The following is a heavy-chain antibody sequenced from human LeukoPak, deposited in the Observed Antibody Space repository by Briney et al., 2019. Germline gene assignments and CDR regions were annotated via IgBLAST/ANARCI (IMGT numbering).Heavy chain of an antibody. V-gene: IGHV1-2*02. Sequence: ASVKVSCKASGYTFTGYYMHWVRQVPGQGLEWMGWINPNSGGTNYAQKFQGRVTMTRDTSISTAYMELSRLRSDDTAVYYCAREKAAAGTSLLNFDYWGQGTLVTVSS. J-gene: IGHJ4*02. D-gene: IGHD6-13*01. CDR1: GYTFTGYY. CDR3: AREKAAAGTSLLNFDY. CDR2: INPNSGGT.